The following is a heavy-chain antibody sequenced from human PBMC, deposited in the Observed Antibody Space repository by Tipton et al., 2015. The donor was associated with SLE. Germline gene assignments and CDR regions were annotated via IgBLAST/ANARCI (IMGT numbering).Heavy chain of an antibody. CDR3: AKDKEWELRIAPHDAFDI. Sequence: TLSLTCAVYGGSFSGYYWSWIRQPPGKGLEWIGSIYYSGSTYYNLSLKSRVTISVDTSKNQFSLKLSSVTAADTAVYYCAKDKEWELRIAPHDAFDIWGQGTMVTVSS. J-gene: IGHJ3*02. CDR2: IYYSGST. D-gene: IGHD1-26*01. CDR1: GGSFSGYY. V-gene: IGHV4-34*01.